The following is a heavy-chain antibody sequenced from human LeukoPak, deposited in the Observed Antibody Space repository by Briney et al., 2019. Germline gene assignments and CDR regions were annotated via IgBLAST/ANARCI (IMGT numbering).Heavy chain of an antibody. D-gene: IGHD5-12*01. CDR2: ISYDGSNK. V-gene: IGHV3-30*04. J-gene: IGHJ4*02. Sequence: PGRSLRLSCAASGFTFSSYAMHWVRQAPGKGLEWVAVISYDGSNKYYADSVKGRFTISRDNSKNTLYLQMNSLRAEDTAVYYCASEPAGGYSGYDDEGRDYWGQGTLVTVSS. CDR1: GFTFSSYA. CDR3: ASEPAGGYSGYDDEGRDY.